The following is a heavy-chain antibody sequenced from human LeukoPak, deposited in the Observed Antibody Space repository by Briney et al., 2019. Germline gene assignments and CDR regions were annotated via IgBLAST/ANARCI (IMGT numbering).Heavy chain of an antibody. J-gene: IGHJ4*02. Sequence: SVKVSCKASGGTFSNFAISWVRQAPGQGLEWMGGIIPIFGTANYAQKFQGRVTITTDESTSTAYMELSSLRSEDTAVYYCASSGYDPCFDYWGQGTLVTVSS. CDR2: IIPIFGTA. D-gene: IGHD5-12*01. CDR3: ASSGYDPCFDY. CDR1: GGTFSNFA. V-gene: IGHV1-69*05.